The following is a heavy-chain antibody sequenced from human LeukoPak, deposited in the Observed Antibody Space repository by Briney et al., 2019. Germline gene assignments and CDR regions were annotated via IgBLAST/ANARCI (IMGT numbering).Heavy chain of an antibody. CDR2: ISSSGSTI. CDR3: ARDAQSIAAEIDY. J-gene: IGHJ4*02. Sequence: PGGSLRLSCAASGFTFSSYEMNWVRQAPGKGLEWISYISSSGSTIYYADSVKGRFTFSRDNAKNSLYLQMNSLRAEDTVVYYCARDAQSIAAEIDYWGQGTLVTVSS. CDR1: GFTFSSYE. D-gene: IGHD6-13*01. V-gene: IGHV3-48*03.